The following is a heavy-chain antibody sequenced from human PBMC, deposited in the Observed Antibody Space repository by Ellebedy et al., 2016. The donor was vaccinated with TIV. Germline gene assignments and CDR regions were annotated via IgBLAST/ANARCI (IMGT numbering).Heavy chain of an antibody. J-gene: IGHJ6*02. CDR2: ISSSSSI. CDR3: AGGGGRWALDV. D-gene: IGHD3-16*01. Sequence: GESLKISCAASGFTFSSYSMNWVRQAPGKGLEWVSYISSSSSIYYADSVKGRFTISRDNANTSLYLQMNSLRAEATAVYYCAGGGGRWALDVWGQGTTVTVSS. CDR1: GFTFSSYS. V-gene: IGHV3-48*04.